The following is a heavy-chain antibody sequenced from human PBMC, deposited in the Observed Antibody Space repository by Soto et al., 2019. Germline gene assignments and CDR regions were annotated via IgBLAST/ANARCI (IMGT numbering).Heavy chain of an antibody. J-gene: IGHJ5*02. CDR1: GGSISSGGYS. V-gene: IGHV4-30-2*01. D-gene: IGHD1-26*01. CDR3: ARAWESTSWFAP. CDR2: IYHSGST. Sequence: PSETLSLTCAVSGGSISSGGYSWSWIRQPPGKGLEWIGYIYHSGSTYYNPSLKSRVTISVDRSKNQFSLKLSSVTAADTAVYYCARAWESTSWFAPWGQGTLVTVSS.